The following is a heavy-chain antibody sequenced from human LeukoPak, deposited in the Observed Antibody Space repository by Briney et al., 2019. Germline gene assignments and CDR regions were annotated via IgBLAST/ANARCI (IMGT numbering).Heavy chain of an antibody. D-gene: IGHD6-19*01. CDR2: INPNSGGT. CDR1: GYTFTGYY. J-gene: IGHJ4*02. CDR3: ARDPVSSSGWWEFDY. V-gene: IGHV1-2*02. Sequence: ASVKVSCKASGYTFTGYYMHWVRPAPGQGLEWMGWINPNSGGTNYAQKFQGRVTMTRDTSISTAYMELSRLRSDDTAVYYCARDPVSSSGWWEFDYWGQGTLVTVSS.